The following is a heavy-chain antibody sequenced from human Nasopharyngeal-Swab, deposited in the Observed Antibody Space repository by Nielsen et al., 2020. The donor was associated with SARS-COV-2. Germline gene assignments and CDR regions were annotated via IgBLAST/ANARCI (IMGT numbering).Heavy chain of an antibody. J-gene: IGHJ4*02. CDR3: AKLGGGVGY. Sequence: GGSLRLSCAASGFTFRSHAMSWVRQAPGKGLEWVSGISFGGVSTYYADSVKGRFTVSRDNSKNTLYLQMNSLRADDTALYYCAKLGGGVGYWGQGALVTVSS. V-gene: IGHV3-23*01. D-gene: IGHD3-16*01. CDR1: GFTFRSHA. CDR2: ISFGGVST.